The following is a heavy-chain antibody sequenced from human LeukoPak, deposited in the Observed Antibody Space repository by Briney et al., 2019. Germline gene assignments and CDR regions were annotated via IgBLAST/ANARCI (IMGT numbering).Heavy chain of an antibody. CDR3: ARGGTVAGTYYYYYGMDV. CDR2: IYYSGST. V-gene: IGHV4-59*01. J-gene: IGHJ6*02. D-gene: IGHD6-13*01. Sequence: SETLSLTCTVSGGSISSYYWSWIRQPPGKGLEWIGSIYYSGSTNYNPSLKSRVTISVDTSKNQFSLKLSSVTAADTAVYYCARGGTVAGTYYYYYGMDVWGQGTTVTVSS. CDR1: GGSISSYY.